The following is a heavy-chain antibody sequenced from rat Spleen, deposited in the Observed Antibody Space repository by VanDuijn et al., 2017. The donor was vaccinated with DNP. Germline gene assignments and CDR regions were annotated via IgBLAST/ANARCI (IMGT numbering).Heavy chain of an antibody. CDR2: ITSSGGST. D-gene: IGHD4-3*01. V-gene: IGHV5-31*01. CDR3: ARGGGERYWSFDF. J-gene: IGHJ1*01. Sequence: EVQLVESGGGLVQPGRSLKLSCVASGFTFNNYWMAWIRQVPGRGLEWVASITSSGGSTYYPDSVKGRCTISRDNAKNTLYLQMNSLRSEDTATYYCARGGGERYWSFDFWGPGTMVTVSS. CDR1: GFTFNNYW.